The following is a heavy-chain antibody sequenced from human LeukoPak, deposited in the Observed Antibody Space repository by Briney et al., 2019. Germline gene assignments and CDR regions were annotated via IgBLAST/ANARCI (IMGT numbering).Heavy chain of an antibody. J-gene: IGHJ6*04. CDR1: GFTFSSYW. CDR3: AKGGSSITMIVVAKVPDV. Sequence: GGSLRLSCAASGFTFSSYWMHWVRQAPGKGLVWVSRINSDGSDTSYADSVKGRFSISRDSTKNTLYLQMNSLRAEDTAVYYCAKGGSSITMIVVAKVPDVWGKGTTVTVSS. V-gene: IGHV3-74*01. D-gene: IGHD3-22*01. CDR2: INSDGSDT.